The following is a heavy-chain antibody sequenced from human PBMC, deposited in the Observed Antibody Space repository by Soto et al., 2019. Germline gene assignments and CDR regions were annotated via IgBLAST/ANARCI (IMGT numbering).Heavy chain of an antibody. J-gene: IGHJ4*02. CDR3: ARDHGGGGLTLDY. Sequence: QAQLVESGGGLVKPGGSLRLSCSASGFSFGDYYMSWIRQAPGKGLEWVSSISSSGSTTYHADSVEGRLTISRDNAKNSLHLQMNSLRAEDTAVYYCARDHGGGGLTLDYWGQGTLVSVFS. CDR1: GFSFGDYY. D-gene: IGHD3-16*01. V-gene: IGHV3-11*01. CDR2: ISSSGSTT.